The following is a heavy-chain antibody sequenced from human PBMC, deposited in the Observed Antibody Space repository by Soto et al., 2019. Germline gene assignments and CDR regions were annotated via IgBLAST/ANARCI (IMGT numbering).Heavy chain of an antibody. V-gene: IGHV1-3*01. Sequence: QVQFVQSGAEVKKPGASVKVSCKASGYTFTSYAMHWVRQAPGQRLEWMGWINAGNGNTKYSQKFQGRVTITRDTSASTANMELSSLTSEDTAVYYCARATSSSLGLFECWGQGTLVTVSS. CDR3: ARATSSSLGLFEC. J-gene: IGHJ4*02. CDR1: GYTFTSYA. D-gene: IGHD2-2*01. CDR2: INAGNGNT.